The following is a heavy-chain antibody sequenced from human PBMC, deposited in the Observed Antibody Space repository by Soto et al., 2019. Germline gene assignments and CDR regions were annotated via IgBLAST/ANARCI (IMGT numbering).Heavy chain of an antibody. J-gene: IGHJ6*02. CDR3: ARGGDYGGTRPYYYDGMDV. Sequence: ASLNVSCKASGYTFPSHYIHWVRQAPGQGLEWMGVINPSGGSTSYAQKSQGRVTMTRDTSTSTVYMELSSLRSEDTAVYYCARGGDYGGTRPYYYDGMDVWGQGTTVTVYS. D-gene: IGHD4-17*01. CDR2: INPSGGST. CDR1: GYTFPSHY. V-gene: IGHV1-46*01.